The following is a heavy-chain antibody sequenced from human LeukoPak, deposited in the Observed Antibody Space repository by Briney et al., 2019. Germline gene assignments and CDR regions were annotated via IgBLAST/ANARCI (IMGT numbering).Heavy chain of an antibody. V-gene: IGHV4-59*01. Sequence: SETLSLTCTVSGGSISSYYWSWIRQSPGKGLEWIGYIYYSGSTNYNPYLKSRVTISVDTSKNQFSLKLSSVTAADTAVYYCARRGSYYLAFDYWGQGTLVTVSS. CDR2: IYYSGST. CDR1: GGSISSYY. J-gene: IGHJ4*02. D-gene: IGHD1-26*01. CDR3: ARRGSYYLAFDY.